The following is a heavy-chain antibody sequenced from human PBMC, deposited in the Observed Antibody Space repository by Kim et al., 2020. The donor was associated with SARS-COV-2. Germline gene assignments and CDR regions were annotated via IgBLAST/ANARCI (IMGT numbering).Heavy chain of an antibody. V-gene: IGHV4-30-2*05. CDR2: T. CDR3: ARAAAGTFQH. Sequence: TSYSPCHKSRVTISVDTSKNQFSLKLSSVTAADTAVYYCARAAAGTFQHWGQGTLVTVSS. D-gene: IGHD6-13*01. J-gene: IGHJ1*01.